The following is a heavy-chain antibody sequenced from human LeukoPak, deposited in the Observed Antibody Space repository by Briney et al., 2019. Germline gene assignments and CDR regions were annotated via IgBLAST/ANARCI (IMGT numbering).Heavy chain of an antibody. CDR3: ARAGGDGYNPNTY. CDR2: ISSSSSYR. D-gene: IGHD5-24*01. CDR1: GFTFSSYS. Sequence: GGSLRLSCAASGFTFSSYSMNWVRQAPGKGLEWVTSISSSSSYRYYADSVKGRFTISRDNAKNSLYLQMNSLRAEDTAVYYCARAGGDGYNPNTYWGQGTLVTVSS. J-gene: IGHJ4*02. V-gene: IGHV3-21*01.